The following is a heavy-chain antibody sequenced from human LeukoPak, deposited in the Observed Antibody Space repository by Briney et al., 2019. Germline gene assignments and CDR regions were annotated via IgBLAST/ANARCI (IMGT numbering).Heavy chain of an antibody. CDR2: IMPLFGTA. J-gene: IGHJ5*02. CDR3: ARDGYYDSSGYP. D-gene: IGHD3-22*01. Sequence: ASVKVSCKTSGGTFNNSAISWVRQAPGQGLEWLGGIMPLFGTAGYAQKFQGRVTMTTDTSTSTAYMELRSLRSDDTAVYYCARDGYYDSSGYPWGQGTLVTVSS. V-gene: IGHV1-69*05. CDR1: GGTFNNSA.